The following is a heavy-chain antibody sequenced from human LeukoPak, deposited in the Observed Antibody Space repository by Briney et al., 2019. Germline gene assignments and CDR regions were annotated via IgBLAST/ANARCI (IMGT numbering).Heavy chain of an antibody. Sequence: GGTLRLSCAASGFTFSSYGMSWVRQAPGKGLEWVSAISGSGGSTYYADSVKGRFTISRDNSKNTLYLQMNSLRAEDTALYSCAKGICSSTGCHEFDYWAREPWSPSPQ. CDR3: AKGICSSTGCHEFDY. CDR1: GFTFSSYG. D-gene: IGHD2-2*01. V-gene: IGHV3-23*01. CDR2: ISGSGGST. J-gene: IGHJ4*02.